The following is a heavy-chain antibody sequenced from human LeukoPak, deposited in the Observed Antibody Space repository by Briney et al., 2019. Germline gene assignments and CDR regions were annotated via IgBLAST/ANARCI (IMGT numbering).Heavy chain of an antibody. CDR1: GYSFTNYW. CDR2: IYPGDSDT. D-gene: IGHD4-17*01. Sequence: GESLKISCVGSGYSFTNYWIGWVRQMPGKGLEWMGIIYPGDSDTRYSPSFQGHVTISADNSSSTAYLQWNTLKASDTAMYYCARPHDYGDFGDAFDIWGQGTLVTVSS. V-gene: IGHV5-51*01. J-gene: IGHJ3*02. CDR3: ARPHDYGDFGDAFDI.